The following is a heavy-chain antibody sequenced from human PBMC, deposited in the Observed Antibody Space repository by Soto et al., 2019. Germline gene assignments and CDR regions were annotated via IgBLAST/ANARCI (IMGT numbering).Heavy chain of an antibody. J-gene: IGHJ3*02. CDR1: GFSFSTYA. D-gene: IGHD1-26*01. CDR2: VSGTGGRT. V-gene: IGHV3-23*01. CDR3: AKGEDAFDI. Sequence: EVQLLESGGGLVQPGGSLRLSCAASGFSFSTYAMNWVRQAPGKGLEWVSTVSGTGGRTYYADSVKGRSTISRDNSKNTVNLQMNSLRVEDTAVYYCAKGEDAFDIWGQGTMVTVSS.